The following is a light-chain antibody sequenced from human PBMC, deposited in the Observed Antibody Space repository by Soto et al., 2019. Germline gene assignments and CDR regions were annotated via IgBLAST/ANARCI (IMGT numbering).Light chain of an antibody. V-gene: IGLV2-23*01. CDR2: EAS. Sequence: QSVLTQPASVSGSPGQSITISCTVTGSDVRTYNLVSWYQQHPGKVPKLIIYEASKRPSGVSNRFSGSQPGNTASLTVSGLQAEDEADYYRFSYAGDKTYVFGAGTKVTVL. CDR1: GSDVRTYNL. CDR3: FSYAGDKTYV. J-gene: IGLJ1*01.